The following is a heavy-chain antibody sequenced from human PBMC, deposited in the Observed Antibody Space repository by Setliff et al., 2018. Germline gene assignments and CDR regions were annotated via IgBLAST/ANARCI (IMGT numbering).Heavy chain of an antibody. CDR2: INLKTGGT. V-gene: IGHV1-2*04. CDR1: GGTFSSYA. Sequence: ASVKVSCKASGGTFSSYAISWVRQAPGQGLEWMGWINLKTGGTNLAQKFQGWVSMTRDTSITTAYMELSRLTSDDMAVYFCARSDHLVVDGFDVWGQGTMVTVSS. J-gene: IGHJ3*01. D-gene: IGHD3-16*01. CDR3: ARSDHLVVDGFDV.